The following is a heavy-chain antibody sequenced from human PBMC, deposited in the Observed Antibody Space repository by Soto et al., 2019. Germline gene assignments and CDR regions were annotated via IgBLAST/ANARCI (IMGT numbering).Heavy chain of an antibody. J-gene: IGHJ6*03. CDR1: GIRFSSYW. CDR2: IKQDGSDK. Sequence: EVQLVESGGGLVQPGGSLRLSCAGSGIRFSSYWMSWVRQAPGKGLERVATIKQDGSDKYYVDSVKGRFTNTSDNAKNSMYLQMNTMRAEDTAIDYCASGPGVWDYYYYMDVWGTGTTVTVSS. D-gene: IGHD3-16*01. CDR3: ASGPGVWDYYYYMDV. V-gene: IGHV3-7*01.